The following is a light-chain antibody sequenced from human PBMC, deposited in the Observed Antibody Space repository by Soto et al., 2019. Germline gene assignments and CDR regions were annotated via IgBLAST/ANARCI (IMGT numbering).Light chain of an antibody. J-gene: IGLJ2*01. V-gene: IGLV2-14*01. CDR1: SSDVGGYNY. Sequence: QSALTQPASVSGSPGQSITISCTGTSSDVGGYNYVSWYQQHPGKAPKLMIYDVSIRPSGVSNRFSGSKSGNTASLTISGLQAEDEADYYCSSYTSSSTPYVLFGGGTQLTVL. CDR2: DVS. CDR3: SSYTSSSTPYVL.